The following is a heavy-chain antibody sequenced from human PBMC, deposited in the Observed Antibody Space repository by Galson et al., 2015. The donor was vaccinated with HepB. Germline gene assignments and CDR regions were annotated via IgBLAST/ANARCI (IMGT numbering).Heavy chain of an antibody. CDR3: ARAPSMHDIVGATMDV. D-gene: IGHD1-26*01. CDR1: GYSFTSYW. V-gene: IGHV5-10-1*01. CDR2: IDPSDSYT. J-gene: IGHJ6*02. Sequence: QSGAEVKKPGVSLRISCKGSGYSFTSYWISWVRQMPGKGLEWMGRIDPSDSYTNYNPSFQGHVTISTDRSISAAYLQWSSLKASDTAIYYCARAPSMHDIVGATMDVWGQGTTVTGSS.